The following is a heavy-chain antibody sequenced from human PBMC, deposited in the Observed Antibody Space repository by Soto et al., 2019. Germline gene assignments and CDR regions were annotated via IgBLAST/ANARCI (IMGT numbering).Heavy chain of an antibody. V-gene: IGHV1-2*02. CDR3: ASAAVTGTAGLDV. CDR2: INPNSGGP. D-gene: IGHD6-19*01. Sequence: ASVKVSCKASGYTFSGFYMHWVRQAPGQGLEWMGWINPNSGGPKSAEKFQGRVTMTRDTSISTAHMELSRLTSDDTAVYYCASAAVTGTAGLDVWGQGTQVTVSS. J-gene: IGHJ4*02. CDR1: GYTFSGFY.